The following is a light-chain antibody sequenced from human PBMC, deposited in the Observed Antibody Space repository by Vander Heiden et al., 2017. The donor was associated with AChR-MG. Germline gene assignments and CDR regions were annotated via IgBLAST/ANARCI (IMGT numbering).Light chain of an antibody. CDR1: QSIYRW. CDR2: EAS. Sequence: DIQMTQSPFTLSASVADRVTITCRASQSIYRWLAWYQQKPGKVPNLLIYEASRLESGVPPRFSGSGSGTEFTLTISSLQPDDFASYYCQQYDYGASFGGGTKVETK. CDR3: QQYDYGAS. J-gene: IGKJ4*01. V-gene: IGKV1-5*03.